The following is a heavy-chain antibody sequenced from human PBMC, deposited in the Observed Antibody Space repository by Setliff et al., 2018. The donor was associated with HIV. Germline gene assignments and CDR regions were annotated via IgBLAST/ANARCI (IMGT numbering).Heavy chain of an antibody. CDR3: ARRDYYDSGGYYLGGFDY. J-gene: IGHJ4*02. CDR2: INWNGGST. V-gene: IGHV3-20*04. Sequence: GGSLRLSCAASGFTFDDYGMSWVRQAPGKGLEWVSGINWNGGSTGYADSVKGRFTFSRDNGKNSLYLQMNSLRAEDTAVYYCARRDYYDSGGYYLGGFDYWGQGTLVTVSS. CDR1: GFTFDDYG. D-gene: IGHD3-22*01.